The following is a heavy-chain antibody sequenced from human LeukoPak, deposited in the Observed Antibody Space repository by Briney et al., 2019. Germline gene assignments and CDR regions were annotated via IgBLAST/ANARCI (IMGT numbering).Heavy chain of an antibody. V-gene: IGHV3-11*01. CDR2: IDGSSSNM. CDR3: VRAYTRGYSDDFDY. Sequence: GGPLTLSCAASGFFFSDYYMSWMRQAPGKGLEWVSYIDGSSSNMYYADSVKGRFTISRDNAKNSLYLQMNSLRGEDTAVYYCVRAYTRGYSDDFDYWGQGTLVTVSS. CDR1: GFFFSDYY. D-gene: IGHD3-22*01. J-gene: IGHJ4*02.